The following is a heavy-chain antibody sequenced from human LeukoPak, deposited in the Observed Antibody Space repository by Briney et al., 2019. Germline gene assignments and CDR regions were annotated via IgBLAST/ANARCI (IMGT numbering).Heavy chain of an antibody. D-gene: IGHD6-13*01. CDR3: ARTDYSSPRY. Sequence: ASVKVSCKASGYTFTSYGISWVRQAPGQGLEWMGWISAYNGNTNYAQKFQGRVTMTRDTSISTAYMELSRLRSDDTAVYYCARTDYSSPRYWGQGTLVTVSS. J-gene: IGHJ4*02. CDR1: GYTFTSYG. V-gene: IGHV1-18*01. CDR2: ISAYNGNT.